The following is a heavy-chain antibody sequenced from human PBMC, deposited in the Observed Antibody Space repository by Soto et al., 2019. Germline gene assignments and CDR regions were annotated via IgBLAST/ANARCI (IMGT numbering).Heavy chain of an antibody. V-gene: IGHV3-30*18. Sequence: PGGSLRLSCAAXGFTFSSYGMHWVRQAPGKGLEWVAVISYDGSNKYYADSVKGRFTISRDNSKNTLYLQMNSLRAEDTAVYYCAKDKSSSGSTGRSDYWGQGTLVTVSS. J-gene: IGHJ4*02. CDR3: AKDKSSSGSTGRSDY. CDR2: ISYDGSNK. CDR1: GFTFSSYG. D-gene: IGHD6-19*01.